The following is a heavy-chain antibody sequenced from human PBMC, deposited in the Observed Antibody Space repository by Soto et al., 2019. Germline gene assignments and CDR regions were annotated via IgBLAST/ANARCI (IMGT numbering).Heavy chain of an antibody. V-gene: IGHV4-59*08. CDR1: GGSISSYY. Sequence: LTCTVSGGSISSYYWSWIRQPPGKGLEWIGYIYYSGSTNYNPSLKSRVTISVDTSKNQFSLKLSSVTAADTAVYYCARRAGYSGYDRFDYWGQGTLVTVSS. CDR2: IYYSGST. D-gene: IGHD5-12*01. CDR3: ARRAGYSGYDRFDY. J-gene: IGHJ4*02.